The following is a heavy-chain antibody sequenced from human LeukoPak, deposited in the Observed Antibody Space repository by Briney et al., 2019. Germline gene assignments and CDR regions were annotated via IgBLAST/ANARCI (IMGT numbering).Heavy chain of an antibody. CDR1: GGIFSSYA. CDR3: ASSIFGVVQTPYYYYYMDV. J-gene: IGHJ6*03. D-gene: IGHD3-3*01. CDR2: IIPIFGTA. Sequence: SVKVSCKASGGIFSSYAISWVRQAPGQGLEWMGRIIPIFGTANYAQKFQSRVTITTDESTSTAYMELSSLRSEATAVYYCASSIFGVVQTPYYYYYMDVWGRGTTFTVSS. V-gene: IGHV1-69*05.